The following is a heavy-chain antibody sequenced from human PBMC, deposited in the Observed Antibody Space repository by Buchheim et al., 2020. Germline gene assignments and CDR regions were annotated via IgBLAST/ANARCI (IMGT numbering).Heavy chain of an antibody. Sequence: QMQLQQWGAGLLKPSETLSLTCTVYRGSFSGYYWSWIRQSPGKGLEWIGEMDHSGRTNYNPSLKSRVTISVDTSKNHFSLNLSSVTAADTGVYYCARGRDIVATFMDYWGQGTL. CDR2: MDHSGRT. V-gene: IGHV4-34*02. CDR1: RGSFSGYY. J-gene: IGHJ4*02. D-gene: IGHD5-12*01. CDR3: ARGRDIVATFMDY.